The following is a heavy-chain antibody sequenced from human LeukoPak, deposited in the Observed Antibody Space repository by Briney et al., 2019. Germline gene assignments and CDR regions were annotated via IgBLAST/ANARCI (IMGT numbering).Heavy chain of an antibody. Sequence: SETLSLTCTVSGGSISSYYWNWIRQPAGKGLEWIGRIHTSGSTNYNPSLKSRVTMSVDTSKNKFSLKLSSVTAADTAVYYCARGQARLSWFDPWGQGTLVTVSS. CDR2: IHTSGST. D-gene: IGHD6-19*01. CDR1: GGSISSYY. V-gene: IGHV4-4*07. CDR3: ARGQARLSWFDP. J-gene: IGHJ5*02.